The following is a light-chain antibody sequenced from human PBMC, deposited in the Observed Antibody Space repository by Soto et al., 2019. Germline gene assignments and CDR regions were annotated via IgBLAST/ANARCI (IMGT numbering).Light chain of an antibody. CDR3: QQYNVWPLT. V-gene: IGKV3-15*01. CDR1: QSVSSN. CDR2: VAS. Sequence: EIVMTQSPATLSVSPGERATLSCRASQSVSSNLAWYQQKPGQTPKLLIYVASTRATGIPARFSGSGSGTALTLTISSLQTEDFAVYYCQQYNVWPLTFGGGTKV. J-gene: IGKJ4*01.